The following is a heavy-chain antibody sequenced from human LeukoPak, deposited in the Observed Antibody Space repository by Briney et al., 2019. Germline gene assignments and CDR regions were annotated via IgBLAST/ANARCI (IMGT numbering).Heavy chain of an antibody. CDR2: IYTSGNT. CDR3: ARAGYYEGWFDP. V-gene: IGHV4-61*02. CDR1: GGSISSGSYY. J-gene: IGHJ5*02. Sequence: SETLSLTCTVSGGSISSGSYYWSWIRQPAGKGLEWIGRIYTSGNTNYNPSLKSRVTISVDTSKNQFSLKLSSVTAADTAVYYCARAGYYEGWFDPWGQGTLVTVSS. D-gene: IGHD3-22*01.